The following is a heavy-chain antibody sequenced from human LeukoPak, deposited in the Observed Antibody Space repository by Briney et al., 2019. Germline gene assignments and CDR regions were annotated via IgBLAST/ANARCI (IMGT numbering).Heavy chain of an antibody. CDR3: TRSRGYSYGTTFLDY. J-gene: IGHJ4*02. CDR1: GDSISSYY. D-gene: IGHD5-18*01. V-gene: IGHV4-4*07. Sequence: SETLSLTCTVSGDSISSYYWSWIRRPAGQGLEWIGRIHPSGSTNYNPSLKSRVTLSVDTSKNQFSLKLSSVTAADTAVYYCTRSRGYSYGTTFLDYWGQGTLVTVSS. CDR2: IHPSGST.